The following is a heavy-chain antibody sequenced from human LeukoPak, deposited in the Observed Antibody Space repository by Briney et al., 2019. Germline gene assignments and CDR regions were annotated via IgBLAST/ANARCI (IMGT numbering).Heavy chain of an antibody. CDR2: ISPNTGGT. CDR1: AYSLTDHY. D-gene: IGHD6-25*01. V-gene: IGHV1-2*02. J-gene: IGHJ3*02. Sequence: ASVKVSCKASAYSLTDHYVHWVRQAPREGLEWMGWISPNTGGTIYAQKFQGRVTMTRDTSIITAYMELSKLRSDGTAFYYCAREVGSGTFDIWGQGTMVTVSS. CDR3: AREVGSGTFDI.